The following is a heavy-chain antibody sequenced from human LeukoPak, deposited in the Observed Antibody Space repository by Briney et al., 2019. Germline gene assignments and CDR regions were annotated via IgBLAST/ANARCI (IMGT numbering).Heavy chain of an antibody. CDR3: ARYPYHCSSTSCASFDI. CDR1: GFTFSSYL. J-gene: IGHJ3*02. CDR2: ISSTGSNK. V-gene: IGHV3-30*04. D-gene: IGHD2-2*01. Sequence: GGSLRLSCAASGFTFSSYLMYWVRQAPGKGLEWVSVISSTGSNKFYADSVKGRFTISRDNAKNSLYLQMNSLRAEDTAVYYCARYPYHCSSTSCASFDIWGQGTMATVSS.